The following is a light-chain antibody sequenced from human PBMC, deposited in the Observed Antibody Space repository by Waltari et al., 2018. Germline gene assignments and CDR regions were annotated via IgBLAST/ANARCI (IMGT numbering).Light chain of an antibody. J-gene: IGLJ3*02. CDR2: DVT. Sequence: HKDQGKVPKPIIYDVTQRPSGVSNRFSGSKSGDTASLTIAGLQAEDEANYYCSSYTSAETWVFGGGTTLTVL. CDR3: SSYTSAETWV. V-gene: IGLV2-14*03.